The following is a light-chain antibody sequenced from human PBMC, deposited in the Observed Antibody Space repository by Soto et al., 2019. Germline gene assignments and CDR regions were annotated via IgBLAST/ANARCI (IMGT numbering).Light chain of an antibody. V-gene: IGLV1-44*01. Sequence: QSVLTQPPLASGTPGQRVTISCSGSNSNIGTNIVNWYQHLPGTAPKLLIYNTDQRPSGVPDRFSGSKSGTSASLAISGLQSEDEADYNCATWDDSLNGPVFGGGTKVTVL. CDR3: ATWDDSLNGPV. CDR2: NTD. J-gene: IGLJ3*02. CDR1: NSNIGTNI.